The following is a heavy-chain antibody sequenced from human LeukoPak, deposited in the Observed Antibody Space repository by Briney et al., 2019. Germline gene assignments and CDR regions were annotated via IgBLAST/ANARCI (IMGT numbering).Heavy chain of an antibody. J-gene: IGHJ5*02. D-gene: IGHD3-3*01. CDR3: AAQRGASLHDFWSTRLFDP. CDR1: GFTFPNSA. Sequence: SVKVSCKASGFTFPNSAMQWVRQARGQRLEWIGWIVLGAGNTVYSHKFHGRVTITRDISTNTAYMELDSLGSEDTAVYYCAAQRGASLHDFWSTRLFDPWGQGTLVTVSS. V-gene: IGHV1-58*02. CDR2: IVLGAGNT.